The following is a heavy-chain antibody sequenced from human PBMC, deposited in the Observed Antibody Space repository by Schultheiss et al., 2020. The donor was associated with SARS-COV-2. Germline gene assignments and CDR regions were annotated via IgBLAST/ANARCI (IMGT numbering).Heavy chain of an antibody. CDR1: GGSIISSTYY. CDR2: INYSGST. Sequence: SQTLSLTCTVSGGSIISSTYYWGWIRQPPGKGLEWIGSINYSGSTYYNPSLKSRATISVDTSKNQFSLKLNSMTAADTAVYYCARRRAKAAAGFFDYWGQGTLVTVSS. J-gene: IGHJ4*02. D-gene: IGHD6-13*01. V-gene: IGHV4-39*01. CDR3: ARRRAKAAAGFFDY.